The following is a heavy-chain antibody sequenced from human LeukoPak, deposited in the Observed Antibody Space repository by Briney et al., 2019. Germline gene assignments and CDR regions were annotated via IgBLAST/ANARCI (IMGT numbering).Heavy chain of an antibody. Sequence: GGSLRLSCAASGFTFSSYSMNWVRQAPGKGLEWVSSISSSSSYIYYADSVKGRFTISRDNAKNSLYLQMNSLRAEDTAVYYCARGELELRRVIDYWGQGTLVTVSS. D-gene: IGHD1-7*01. J-gene: IGHJ4*02. CDR3: ARGELELRRVIDY. CDR1: GFTFSSYS. V-gene: IGHV3-21*01. CDR2: ISSSSSYI.